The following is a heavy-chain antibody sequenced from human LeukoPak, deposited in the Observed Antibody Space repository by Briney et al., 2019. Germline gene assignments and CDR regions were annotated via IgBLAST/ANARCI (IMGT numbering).Heavy chain of an antibody. Sequence: ASVKVSCKVSGYTLTELSMHWVRQAPGKGLEWMGGFDPEDGETIYAQKFQGRVTMTEDTSTDTAYMELSSLRSEDTAVYYCATGREVAGYFDSWGQGTLVTVSS. CDR1: GYTLTELS. J-gene: IGHJ4*02. CDR3: ATGREVAGYFDS. V-gene: IGHV1-24*01. D-gene: IGHD6-19*01. CDR2: FDPEDGET.